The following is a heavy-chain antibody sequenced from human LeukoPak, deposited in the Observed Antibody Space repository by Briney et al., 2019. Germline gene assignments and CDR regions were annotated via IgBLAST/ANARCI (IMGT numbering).Heavy chain of an antibody. J-gene: IGHJ4*02. Sequence: PSETLSPTCAVYGGSFSGYYWSWIRPPPGKGLEWIGEINHSGSPNYHPSLKTRAPRSVAPSKNQFSLKLSSVTAADTAVYYCARGRVVVAAYRYYFDYWGQGTLVTVSS. CDR1: GGSFSGYY. CDR3: ARGRVVVAAYRYYFDY. CDR2: INHSGSP. D-gene: IGHD2-15*01. V-gene: IGHV4-34*01.